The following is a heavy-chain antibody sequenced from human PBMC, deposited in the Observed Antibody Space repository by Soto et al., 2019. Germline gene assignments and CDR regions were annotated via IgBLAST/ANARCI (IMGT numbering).Heavy chain of an antibody. CDR3: ARVVGATNTLHN. J-gene: IGHJ4*02. Sequence: ESGGGLVQPGGSLRLSCVASGFPFSGHWMSWVRQAPGKGLEWVANIKQDGSEEHYVDSVKGRFTVSRDNAKNSLHLQMNSLRAEDTAVYYCARVVGATNTLHNWGQGTLVTVSS. D-gene: IGHD1-26*01. V-gene: IGHV3-7*01. CDR1: GFPFSGHW. CDR2: IKQDGSEE.